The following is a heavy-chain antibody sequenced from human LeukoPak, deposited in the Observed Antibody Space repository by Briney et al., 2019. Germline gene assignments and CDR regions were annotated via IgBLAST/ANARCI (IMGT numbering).Heavy chain of an antibody. CDR3: ARPVEYDSSGYWRAEYFQH. D-gene: IGHD3-22*01. Sequence: SETLSLTGTGSAVSISSSSYYWGWIRQPPGKGRELIGSSYYSGSTYYNPSLKSRVTISVDTSKTQFSLKLSSVTAADTAVYYCARPVEYDSSGYWRAEYFQHWGQGTLVTVSS. J-gene: IGHJ1*01. CDR2: SYYSGST. CDR1: AVSISSSSYY. V-gene: IGHV4-39*01.